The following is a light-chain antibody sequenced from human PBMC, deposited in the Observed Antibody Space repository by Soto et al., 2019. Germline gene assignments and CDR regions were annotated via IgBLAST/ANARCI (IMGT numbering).Light chain of an antibody. CDR3: QQCGSSRT. Sequence: EIVLTQSPGTLSLSPGERATLSCRANQSVSSSYLAWYQQKPGQAPRLLIYGASSRATGIPDRFSGSGSGTDFTLTISRLEPEDFAVYYCQQCGSSRTFGQGTKLEIK. CDR2: GAS. CDR1: QSVSSSY. J-gene: IGKJ2*01. V-gene: IGKV3-20*01.